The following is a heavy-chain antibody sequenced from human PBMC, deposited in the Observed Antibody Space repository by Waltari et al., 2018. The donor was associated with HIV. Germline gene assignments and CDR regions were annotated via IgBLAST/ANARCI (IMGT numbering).Heavy chain of an antibody. CDR1: GDSVSSGTAA. J-gene: IGHJ4*02. D-gene: IGHD4-4*01. CDR3: ARDSYSLDF. V-gene: IGHV6-1*01. CDR2: TYYRSKWST. Sequence: QVYLEQSGPGLVRPSQTNNLICVISGDSVSSGTAAWHWIRQSPSRGLEWLGRTYYRSKWSTDYAESVRGRISITPDTDNNQFSLHLTSVTAADTAVYFCARDSYSLDFWGLGTQVLVSS.